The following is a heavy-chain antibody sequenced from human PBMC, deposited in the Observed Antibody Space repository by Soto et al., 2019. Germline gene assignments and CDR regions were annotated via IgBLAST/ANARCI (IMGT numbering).Heavy chain of an antibody. CDR1: GYTFTSYD. Sequence: QVQLVQSGAEVKKPGASVKVSCKASGYTFTSYDINWVRQATGQGLEWMGWMNPNSGNTGYAQKFQGRVTMTRNTSISTAYMELSSLRSEDTAVYYCARGRICTNGVCPYYFDYWGQGTLVTVSS. CDR2: MNPNSGNT. CDR3: ARGRICTNGVCPYYFDY. J-gene: IGHJ4*02. V-gene: IGHV1-8*01. D-gene: IGHD2-8*01.